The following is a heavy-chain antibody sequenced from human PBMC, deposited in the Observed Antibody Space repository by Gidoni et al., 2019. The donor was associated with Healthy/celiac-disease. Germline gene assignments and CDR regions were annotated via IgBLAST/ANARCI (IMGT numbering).Heavy chain of an antibody. J-gene: IGHJ6*03. CDR2: INHSGST. Sequence: QVQLQQWGAGLLKPSETLSLTCAVDGGSFSGYYWSWIRQPPGKGLEWIGEINHSGSTNYNPSLKSRVTISVDTSKNQFSLKLSSVTAADTAVYYCAREVDSSSSSNYMDVWGKGTTVTVSS. CDR3: AREVDSSSSSNYMDV. D-gene: IGHD6-6*01. V-gene: IGHV4-34*01. CDR1: GGSFSGYY.